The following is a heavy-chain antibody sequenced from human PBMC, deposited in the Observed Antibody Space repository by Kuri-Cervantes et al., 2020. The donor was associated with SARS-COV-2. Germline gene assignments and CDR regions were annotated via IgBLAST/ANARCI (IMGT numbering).Heavy chain of an antibody. CDR3: ARDGYFDWLFQWDYFDY. J-gene: IGHJ4*02. Sequence: GESLKISCAASGFTFSDYTINWVRQAPGKGLEWVSNITGINNGKNIYYSDSVRGRFTISRDNSKNTLYLQMNSLRAEDTAVYYCARDGYFDWLFQWDYFDYWGQGTLVTVSS. V-gene: IGHV3-48*01. CDR2: ITGINNGKNI. CDR1: GFTFSDYT. D-gene: IGHD3-9*01.